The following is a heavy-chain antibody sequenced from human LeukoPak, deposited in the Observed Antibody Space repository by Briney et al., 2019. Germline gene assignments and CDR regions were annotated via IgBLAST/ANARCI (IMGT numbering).Heavy chain of an antibody. Sequence: GGTLRLSCAASGFTFSGFAMSWIRQAPGKGLEWVSSISRSGESTFYADSVRGRFTISRDNSKNTLYLQMNSLRAEDTAVYYCAPIGGIFDYWGQGTLVTVSS. V-gene: IGHV3-23*01. CDR3: APIGGIFDY. CDR1: GFTFSGFA. CDR2: ISRSGEST. J-gene: IGHJ4*02.